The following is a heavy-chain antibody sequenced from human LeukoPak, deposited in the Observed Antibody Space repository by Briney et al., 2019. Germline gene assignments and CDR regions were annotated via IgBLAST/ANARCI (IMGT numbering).Heavy chain of an antibody. V-gene: IGHV3-9*01. CDR2: ISWNSGSI. J-gene: IGHJ5*02. Sequence: GRSLSLSCAASGFTFDDYAMHWVRQAPGKGLEWVSGISWNSGSISYADSVKGRFTISRHNAKNSLYLQMNSLRAEDTALYYCAKDIRGYSYGSWFDPWGQGTLVTVSS. D-gene: IGHD5-18*01. CDR3: AKDIRGYSYGSWFDP. CDR1: GFTFDDYA.